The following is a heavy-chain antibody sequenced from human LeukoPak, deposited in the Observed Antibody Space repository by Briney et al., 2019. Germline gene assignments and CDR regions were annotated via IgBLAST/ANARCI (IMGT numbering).Heavy chain of an antibody. CDR1: GYTFTTYG. CDR2: ISAYNGNT. J-gene: IGHJ4*02. D-gene: IGHD5-18*01. CDR3: ARDGLNGYSYGLFDY. V-gene: IGHV1-18*01. Sequence: GASVKVSCKASGYTFTTYGISWVRQAPGQGLEWLGWISAYNGNTNYAQKLQGRVTMTTDTSTSEAYMELRSLKSDDTAVYYCARDGLNGYSYGLFDYWGQGALVTVSS.